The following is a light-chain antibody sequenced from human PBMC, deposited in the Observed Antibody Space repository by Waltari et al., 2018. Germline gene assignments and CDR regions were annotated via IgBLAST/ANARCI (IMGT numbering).Light chain of an antibody. CDR2: KVS. J-gene: IGKJ1*01. CDR1: QSLVHSDGNTY. Sequence: DVVMTQSPLSLPVTLGQPASISCKSSQSLVHSDGNTYLNWFHQRPGQSPRRLIYKVSNRDSGVPDRFSGSGSGTDCTLKISRVEAEDVGVYYCMQSIHWPWTFGQGTKVEIK. V-gene: IGKV2-30*02. CDR3: MQSIHWPWT.